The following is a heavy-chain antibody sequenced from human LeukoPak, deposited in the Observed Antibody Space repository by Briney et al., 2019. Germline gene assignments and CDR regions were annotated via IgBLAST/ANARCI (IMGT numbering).Heavy chain of an antibody. J-gene: IGHJ4*02. V-gene: IGHV4-30-4*02. CDR1: GGSISSGDYY. CDR2: IYYSGST. CDR3: ARGYSSGWPYYFDY. D-gene: IGHD6-19*01. Sequence: SETLSLTCTVSGGSISSGDYYWSWIRQPPGKGLEWIGYIYYSGSTYYNPSLKSRIIISVDTSKNQFSLKLSSVTAADTAVYYCARGYSSGWPYYFDYWGQGTLVTVSS.